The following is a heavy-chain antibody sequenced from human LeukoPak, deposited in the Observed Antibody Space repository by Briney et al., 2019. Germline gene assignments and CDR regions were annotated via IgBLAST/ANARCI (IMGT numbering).Heavy chain of an antibody. J-gene: IGHJ3*02. Sequence: GGSLRLSCAASGFTFSSYNMNWVRQAPGKGLEWVSSISSSSSYIYYADSVKGRFTISRDNAKNSLYLQMNSLKTEDTAVYYCARGVVGATLSAFDIWGQGTMVTVSS. D-gene: IGHD1-26*01. CDR2: ISSSSSYI. CDR3: ARGVVGATLSAFDI. CDR1: GFTFSSYN. V-gene: IGHV3-21*01.